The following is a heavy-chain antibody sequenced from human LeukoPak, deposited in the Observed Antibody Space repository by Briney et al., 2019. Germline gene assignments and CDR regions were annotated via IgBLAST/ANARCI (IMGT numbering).Heavy chain of an antibody. V-gene: IGHV3-30-3*01. D-gene: IGHD3-10*01. CDR3: ARDLWFGELWQLDY. J-gene: IGHJ4*02. CDR1: GFTFSSYA. Sequence: PGGSLRLSCAASGFTFSSYAMHWVRQAPGKGLEWVAVISYDGSNKYYADSVKGRFTISRDNSKNTLYLQMNSLRAEDTAVYYRARDLWFGELWQLDYWGQGTLVTVSS. CDR2: ISYDGSNK.